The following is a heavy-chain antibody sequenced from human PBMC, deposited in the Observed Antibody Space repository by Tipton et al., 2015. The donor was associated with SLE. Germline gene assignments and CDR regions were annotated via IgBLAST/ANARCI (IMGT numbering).Heavy chain of an antibody. CDR3: ARAPGSSTLRFNL. J-gene: IGHJ4*02. D-gene: IGHD3-3*01. CDR2: INHSGST. CDR1: GGSISSASYH. Sequence: TLSLTCTVSGGSISSASYHWTWIRQPPGKGLEWIGEINHSGSTKYNPSLKSRVTMSVDTSKNQFSLRLNSVTAADTAVYYCARAPGSSTLRFNLWGQGTLVTVS. V-gene: IGHV4-39*07.